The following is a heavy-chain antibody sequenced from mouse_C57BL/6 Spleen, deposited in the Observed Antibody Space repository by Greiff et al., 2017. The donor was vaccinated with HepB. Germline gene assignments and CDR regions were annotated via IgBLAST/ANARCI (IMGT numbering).Heavy chain of an antibody. CDR3: AMNYGWFAY. Sequence: VQLQQSGPGLVKPSQSLSLTCSVTGYSITSGYYWNWIRQFPGNKLEWMGYISYDGSNNYNPSLKNRISITRDTSKNQFFLKLNSVTTEDTATYYCAMNYGWFAYWGQGTLVTVSA. J-gene: IGHJ3*01. V-gene: IGHV3-6*01. D-gene: IGHD1-1*01. CDR2: ISYDGSN. CDR1: GYSITSGYY.